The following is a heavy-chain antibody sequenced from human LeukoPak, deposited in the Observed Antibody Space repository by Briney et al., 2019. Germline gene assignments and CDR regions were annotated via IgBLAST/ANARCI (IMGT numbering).Heavy chain of an antibody. V-gene: IGHV3-7*03. Sequence: QPGGSLRLSCAASGFTFNSYWMTWVCQAPGKGLEWVADIKQDGSDKYYAGSVKGRFTISRDNAKNSLYLQMNSLRAEDTAAYFCARYNSAWKTDDYWGQGTLVTVSS. CDR1: GFTFNSYW. CDR3: ARYNSAWKTDDY. J-gene: IGHJ4*02. CDR2: IKQDGSDK. D-gene: IGHD6-19*01.